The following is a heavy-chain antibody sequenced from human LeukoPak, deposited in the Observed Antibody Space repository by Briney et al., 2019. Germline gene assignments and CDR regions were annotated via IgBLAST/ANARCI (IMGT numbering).Heavy chain of an antibody. J-gene: IGHJ4*02. V-gene: IGHV3-21*01. CDR1: GFTFSSYS. D-gene: IGHD1-26*01. Sequence: GGSLRLSCAASGFTFSSYSMNWVRQAPGKGLGWVSSISSSSYIYYADSVKGRFTISRDNAKNSLYLQMNSLRAEDTAVYYCARDVRIPGGSFDYWGQGTLVTVSS. CDR2: ISSSSYI. CDR3: ARDVRIPGGSFDY.